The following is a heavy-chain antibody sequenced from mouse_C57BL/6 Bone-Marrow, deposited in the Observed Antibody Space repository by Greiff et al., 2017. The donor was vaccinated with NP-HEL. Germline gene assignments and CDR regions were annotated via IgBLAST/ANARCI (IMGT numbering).Heavy chain of an antibody. D-gene: IGHD1-1*01. J-gene: IGHJ4*01. V-gene: IGHV1-69*01. CDR3: AIYYYGRGAVDY. CDR1: GYTFTSYW. Sequence: QVQLQQPGAELVMPGASVKLSCKASGYTFTSYWMHWVKQRPGQGLEWIGEIDPSDSYTNYNQKFKGKSTLTVDKSSSTAYMQLSSLTSEDSAVYYCAIYYYGRGAVDYWGQGTSVTVSS. CDR2: IDPSDSYT.